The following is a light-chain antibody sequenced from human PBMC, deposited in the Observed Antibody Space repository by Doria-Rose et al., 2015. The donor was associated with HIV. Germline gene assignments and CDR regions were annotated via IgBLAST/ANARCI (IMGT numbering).Light chain of an antibody. CDR3: QQSYSLFT. CDR1: QSISTY. J-gene: IGKJ3*01. V-gene: IGKV1-39*01. CDR2: AAS. Sequence: TQSPSSLSASVGDRVTITCRASQSISTYLNWYQHKPGKAPKLLVYAASTLQSGVPSRFSGSGSGTDFTLTISSLRPEDFATYYCQQSYSLFTFGPGTNVDIK.